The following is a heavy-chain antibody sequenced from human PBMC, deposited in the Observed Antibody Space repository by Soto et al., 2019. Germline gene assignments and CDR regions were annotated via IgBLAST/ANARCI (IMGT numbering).Heavy chain of an antibody. D-gene: IGHD1-26*01. CDR2: IWYDGTNK. CDR3: ARAQSXXNYYSDY. J-gene: IGHJ4*02. Sequence: GGSLRLSCAASGFTFSSYAMHWVRQAPGKGLEWVAVIWYDGTNKYYVDSVKGRFTISRDNSKNTLYLQMSSLRAEDTAVYYCARAQSXXNYYSDYWGQGTLVTVSS. CDR1: GFTFSSYA. V-gene: IGHV3-33*01.